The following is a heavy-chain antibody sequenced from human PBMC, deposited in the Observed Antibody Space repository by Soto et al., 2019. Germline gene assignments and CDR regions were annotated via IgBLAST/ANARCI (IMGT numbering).Heavy chain of an antibody. CDR3: ARLRFLEWLKWFDP. J-gene: IGHJ5*02. D-gene: IGHD3-3*01. CDR1: GGSISSYY. Sequence: SETLSLTCTVSGGSISSYYWSWIRQPPGKGLEWIGYIYYSGSTNYNPSLKSRVTISVDTSKNQFSLKLSSVTAADTAVYYCARLRFLEWLKWFDPWGQGTLVTVSS. V-gene: IGHV4-59*01. CDR2: IYYSGST.